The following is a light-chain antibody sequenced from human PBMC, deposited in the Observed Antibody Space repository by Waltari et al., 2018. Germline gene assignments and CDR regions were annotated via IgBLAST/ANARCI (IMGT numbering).Light chain of an antibody. Sequence: THTCRDSTGGSSYLAWYQKKPGQAPRLLIYDASNRATGIPARFSGSGSGTDFTLTISSLEPEDFAVYYCQQRSNWLTFGGGTKVEIK. CDR1: TGGSSY. CDR2: DAS. J-gene: IGKJ4*01. V-gene: IGKV3-11*01. CDR3: QQRSNWLT.